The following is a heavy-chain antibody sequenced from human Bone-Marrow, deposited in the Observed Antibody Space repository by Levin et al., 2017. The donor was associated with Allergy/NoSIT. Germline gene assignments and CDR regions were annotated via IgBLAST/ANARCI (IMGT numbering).Heavy chain of an antibody. D-gene: IGHD3-22*01. V-gene: IGHV3-21*01. CDR1: GFTFSDYS. CDR3: ARSGSPDY. CDR2: ISPNSNYI. J-gene: IGHJ4*02. Sequence: GSLRLSCAASGFTFSDYSMNWVRQAPGKGLEWVSSISPNSNYIYYADSLKGRFTISRDNAKSSVFLQMNSLRAEDTALYYCARSGSPDYWGQGTLVTVSS.